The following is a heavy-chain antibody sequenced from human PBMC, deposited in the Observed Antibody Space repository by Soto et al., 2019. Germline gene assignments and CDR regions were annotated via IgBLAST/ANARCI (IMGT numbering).Heavy chain of an antibody. V-gene: IGHV4-34*01. CDR2: INHSGST. CDR3: ASRTNDHGGYYFDY. Sequence: QVQLQQWGAGLLKPSETLSLTCAVYGGSFSGYYWSWIRQPPGQGLEWIGEINHSGSTNYNPSLKRRFTISVETSMNQFSLNLSSVTASDTAVYYCASRTNDHGGYYFDYWGQGTLVTVSS. J-gene: IGHJ4*02. D-gene: IGHD4-17*01. CDR1: GGSFSGYY.